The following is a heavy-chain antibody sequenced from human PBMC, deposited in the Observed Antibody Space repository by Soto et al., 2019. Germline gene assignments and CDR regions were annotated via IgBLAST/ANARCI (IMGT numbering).Heavy chain of an antibody. V-gene: IGHV3-74*01. Sequence: EMQLVESGGGLVQPGGSLRLSCVASGLSFRNYWVHWVRQAPGKGLEWVSRINTDGTYTSNADPVKGRFTISRDNAKNTLYRQMNRLRVEDTAVYFCAGFGYDWNGWDWGPGTLVTVSS. CDR1: GLSFRNYW. D-gene: IGHD1-20*01. CDR2: INTDGTYT. CDR3: AGFGYDWNGWD. J-gene: IGHJ4*02.